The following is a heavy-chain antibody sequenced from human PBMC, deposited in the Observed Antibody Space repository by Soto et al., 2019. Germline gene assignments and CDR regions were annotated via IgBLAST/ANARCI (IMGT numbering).Heavy chain of an antibody. J-gene: IGHJ4*02. CDR1: GFTFSSYS. Sequence: GGSLRLSCAASGFTFSSYSMNWVRQAPGKGLEWVSYISSSSSTIYYEESVKGRFTISRDNAKNSLYLQMNSLRAEDTAVYYCARDYSSYGPFDYRVQGTLVTGSS. CDR2: ISSSSSTI. D-gene: IGHD5-18*01. V-gene: IGHV3-48*01. CDR3: ARDYSSYGPFDY.